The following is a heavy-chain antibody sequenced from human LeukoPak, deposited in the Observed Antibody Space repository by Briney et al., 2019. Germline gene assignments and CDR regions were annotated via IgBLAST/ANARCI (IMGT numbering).Heavy chain of an antibody. CDR3: AKDDPREYFQH. Sequence: GGSLRLSCAAAGFTFSSYAMSWVRQAPGKGLEWVSAISGSDGSTYYADSVKGRFTISRDNSKNTLYLQMNSLRAEDTAVYYCAKDDPREYFQHWGQGTLVTVSS. CDR2: ISGSDGST. J-gene: IGHJ1*01. CDR1: GFTFSSYA. V-gene: IGHV3-23*01.